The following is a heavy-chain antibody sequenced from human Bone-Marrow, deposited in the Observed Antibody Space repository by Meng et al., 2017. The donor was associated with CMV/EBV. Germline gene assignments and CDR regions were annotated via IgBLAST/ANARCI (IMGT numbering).Heavy chain of an antibody. D-gene: IGHD2-2*01. Sequence: ASVKVSCKASGYRFTKYGISWVRQAPGQGLEWMGWINPNSGGTNYAQKFQGRVTMTRDTSISTAYMELSRLRSDDTAVYYCARGCSSTSCYLAMWGQGTLVTVSS. CDR2: INPNSGGT. V-gene: IGHV1-2*02. CDR3: ARGCSSTSCYLAM. J-gene: IGHJ4*02. CDR1: GYRFTKYG.